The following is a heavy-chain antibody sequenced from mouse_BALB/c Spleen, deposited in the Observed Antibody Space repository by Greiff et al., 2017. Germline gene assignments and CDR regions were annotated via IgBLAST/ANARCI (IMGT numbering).Heavy chain of an antibody. CDR3: ARGGSPYAMDY. V-gene: IGHV1-69*02. J-gene: IGHJ4*01. CDR2: IDPSDSET. CDR1: GYTFTSYW. Sequence: QVQLQQPGAELVKPGAPVKLSCKASGYTFTSYWMNWVKQRPGRGLEWIGRIDPSDSETHYNQKFKDKATLTVDKSSSTAYIQLSSLTSEDSAVYYCARGGSPYAMDYWGQGTSVTVSS.